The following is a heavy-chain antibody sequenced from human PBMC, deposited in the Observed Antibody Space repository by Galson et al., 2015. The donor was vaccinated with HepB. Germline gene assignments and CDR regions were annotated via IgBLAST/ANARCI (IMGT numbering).Heavy chain of an antibody. J-gene: IGHJ4*02. CDR2: ISWNSGTI. CDR3: ARARGVGATAFDS. CDR1: GFTFDDYA. D-gene: IGHD1-26*01. Sequence: SLRLSCAASGFTFDDYAMHWVRQAPGKGLEWVSGISWNSGTIVYGDSVKVRFTISRDNAKNSLFLQMDSLRIEDTAFYYCARARGVGATAFDSWGQGTLVTVSS. V-gene: IGHV3-9*01.